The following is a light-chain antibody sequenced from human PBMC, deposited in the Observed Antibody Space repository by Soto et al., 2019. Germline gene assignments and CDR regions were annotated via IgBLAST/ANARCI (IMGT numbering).Light chain of an antibody. V-gene: IGKV1-9*01. Sequence: DIPLTQSPSLLSASVGDRVTITCRASQGISDYLAWYQQKPGKAPKVLIYTTSTLQSGVPSRLSGRGSGTEFTLTISSLQPEDFATYYCQQFKSYPLTFGGWTKVEIK. CDR3: QQFKSYPLT. J-gene: IGKJ4*01. CDR1: QGISDY. CDR2: TTS.